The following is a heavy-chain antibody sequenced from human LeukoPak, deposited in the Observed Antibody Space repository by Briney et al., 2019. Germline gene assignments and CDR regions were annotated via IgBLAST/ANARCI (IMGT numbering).Heavy chain of an antibody. CDR3: ARARLGYCSGGSCYSYLDY. J-gene: IGHJ4*02. CDR1: GFTFSSYW. V-gene: IGHV3-7*01. Sequence: GGSLRLSCAASGFTFSSYWMSWARQAPGKGLEWVANIKQDGSEKYYVDSVKGRFTISRDNAKNSLYLQMNSLRAEDTAVYYCARARLGYCSGGSCYSYLDYWGQGTLVTVSS. CDR2: IKQDGSEK. D-gene: IGHD2-15*01.